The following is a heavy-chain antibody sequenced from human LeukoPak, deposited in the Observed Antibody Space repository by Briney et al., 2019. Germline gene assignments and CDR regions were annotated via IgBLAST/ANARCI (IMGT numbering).Heavy chain of an antibody. CDR2: IYHSGST. J-gene: IGHJ4*02. CDR1: GGSFSGYY. V-gene: IGHV4-59*01. D-gene: IGHD5-24*01. Sequence: SETLSLTCAVYGGSFSGYYWSWIRQPPGKGLEWIGYIYHSGSTNYNPSLKSRVTTSVDTSKNQFSLKLSSVTAADTAIYYCARSQMATINGGVDFWGQGTLVTVSS. CDR3: ARSQMATINGGVDF.